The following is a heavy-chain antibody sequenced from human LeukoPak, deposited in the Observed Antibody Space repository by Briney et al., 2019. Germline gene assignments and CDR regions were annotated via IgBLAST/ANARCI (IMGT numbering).Heavy chain of an antibody. CDR3: ASPYDRSCYGYDY. J-gene: IGHJ4*02. Sequence: ASVKVSCKASGGTFSSYTISLARQAPGQGLEWMGRIIPILGIANYAQKFQGRVTITADKSTSTAYMELSSLRSEDTAVYYCASPYDRSCYGYDYWGQGTLVTVSS. V-gene: IGHV1-69*02. CDR1: GGTFSSYT. D-gene: IGHD3-22*01. CDR2: IIPILGIA.